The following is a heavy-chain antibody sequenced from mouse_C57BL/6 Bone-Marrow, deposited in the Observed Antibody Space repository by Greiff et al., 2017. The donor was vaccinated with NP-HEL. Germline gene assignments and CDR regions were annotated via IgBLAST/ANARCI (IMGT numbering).Heavy chain of an antibody. Sequence: EVQVVESGGGLVQPGGSLSLSCAASGFTFTDYYMSWVRQPPGKALEWLGFIRNKANGYTTEYSASVKGRFTISRDTSQSILYLQMNALRAEDSATYYCARYAFITTVVAPYYYAMDYWGQGTSVTVSS. CDR2: IRNKANGYTT. D-gene: IGHD1-1*01. CDR1: GFTFTDYY. V-gene: IGHV7-3*01. J-gene: IGHJ4*01. CDR3: ARYAFITTVVAPYYYAMDY.